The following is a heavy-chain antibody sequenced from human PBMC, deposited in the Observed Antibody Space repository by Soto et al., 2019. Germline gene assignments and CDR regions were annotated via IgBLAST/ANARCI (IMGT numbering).Heavy chain of an antibody. CDR3: TLYSTSSSSGDY. CDR1: GFTFSDAW. J-gene: IGHJ4*02. Sequence: PGESLKISCAASGFTFSDAWMSWVRQAPGKGLEWVGRILRKTDGGTTEYAAPVKGRFTISRDDLKNTLDLQMDGLKTEDTAVYYCTLYSTSSSSGDYWGQGTLVTVSS. V-gene: IGHV3-15*01. CDR2: ILRKTDGGTT. D-gene: IGHD6-6*01.